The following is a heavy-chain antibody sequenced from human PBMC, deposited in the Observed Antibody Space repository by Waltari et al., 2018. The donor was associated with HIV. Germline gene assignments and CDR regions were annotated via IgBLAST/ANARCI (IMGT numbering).Heavy chain of an antibody. J-gene: IGHJ3*02. CDR2: IYHRGGT. CDR3: ARDRPPAEDYDILTGETGSDAFDI. D-gene: IGHD3-9*01. CDR1: GYSISSGYY. V-gene: IGHV4-38-2*02. Sequence: QVQLQESGPGLVKPSETLSLPCAVSGYSISSGYYWGWIRQPPGKWRAWLWSIYHRGGTYYNPSLKSRVTISVDTSKNQFSLKLSSVTAADTAVYYCARDRPPAEDYDILTGETGSDAFDIWGQGTMVTVSS.